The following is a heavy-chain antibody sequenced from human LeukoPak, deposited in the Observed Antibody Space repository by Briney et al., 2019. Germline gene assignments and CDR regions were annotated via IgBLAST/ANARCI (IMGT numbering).Heavy chain of an antibody. V-gene: IGHV3-23*01. D-gene: IGHD3-10*01. Sequence: GGSLRLSCAASGFTFCSYAMSWVRQAPGKGLEWVSAISGSGGSTYYADSVKGRFTISRDNSKNTLYLQMNSLRAEDTAVYFCAKRTFGSGNCDYWGQGTLVTVSS. CDR2: ISGSGGST. CDR1: GFTFCSYA. CDR3: AKRTFGSGNCDY. J-gene: IGHJ4*02.